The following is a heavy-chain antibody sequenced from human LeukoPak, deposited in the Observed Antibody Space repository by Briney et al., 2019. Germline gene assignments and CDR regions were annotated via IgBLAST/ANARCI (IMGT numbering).Heavy chain of an antibody. V-gene: IGHV4-31*03. Sequence: SETLSLTCTVSGGSISGADHYWSWIRQHPGKGLELIGYIYHSGSTSYNPCLKTRITISIDTSNNQFSLNLSSVTAADTAVYYCARMFEPLYYFDCWGQGTLVTVSS. J-gene: IGHJ4*02. CDR3: ARMFEPLYYFDC. CDR2: IYHSGST. D-gene: IGHD3-10*02. CDR1: GGSISGADHY.